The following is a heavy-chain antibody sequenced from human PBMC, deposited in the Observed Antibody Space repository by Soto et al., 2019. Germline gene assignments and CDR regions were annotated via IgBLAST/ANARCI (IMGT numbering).Heavy chain of an antibody. CDR3: ARESVVVVPAARHYYYYGMDV. V-gene: IGHV5-51*01. CDR1: GYSFTSYC. CDR2: IYPGDSDT. D-gene: IGHD2-2*01. Sequence: PGEPLKSSCKGSGYSFTSYCIGRVRQMPGKGLEWMGIIYPGDSDTRYSPSFQGQVTISADKSISTAYLQWSSLKASDTAMYYCARESVVVVPAARHYYYYGMDVWGQGTTVTVSS. J-gene: IGHJ6*02.